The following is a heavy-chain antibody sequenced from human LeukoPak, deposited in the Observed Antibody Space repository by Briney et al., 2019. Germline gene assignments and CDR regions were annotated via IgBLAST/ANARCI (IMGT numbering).Heavy chain of an antibody. D-gene: IGHD6-19*01. J-gene: IGHJ4*02. Sequence: SVKVSCKASGGTFSSYAISWVRQAPGQGLEWMGGIIPIFGTANYAQKFQGRVTIAADESTSTAYMELSSLRSEDTAVYYCARGRYSSGWYYYWGQGTLVTVSS. CDR3: ARGRYSSGWYYY. CDR2: IIPIFGTA. V-gene: IGHV1-69*13. CDR1: GGTFSSYA.